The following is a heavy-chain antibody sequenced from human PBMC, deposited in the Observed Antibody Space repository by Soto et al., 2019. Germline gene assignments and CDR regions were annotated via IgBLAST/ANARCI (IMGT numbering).Heavy chain of an antibody. J-gene: IGHJ4*02. Sequence: EVQLLESGGGLVQPGGSLRLSCAASGFTFSNYAKSWVRQAPGKGLEWVSVIRGSTESTYYADSVTGRFTISRDNSKNTLYLQMHSLRAADTAVYYCAKVVRSGYYAAAFDYWGQGTLVTASS. CDR1: GFTFSNYA. CDR3: AKVVRSGYYAAAFDY. V-gene: IGHV3-23*01. D-gene: IGHD5-12*01. CDR2: IRGSTEST.